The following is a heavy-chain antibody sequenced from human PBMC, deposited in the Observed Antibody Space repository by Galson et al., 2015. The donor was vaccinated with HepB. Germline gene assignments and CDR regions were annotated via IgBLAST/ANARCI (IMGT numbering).Heavy chain of an antibody. CDR3: ARVGGGVSDLGLHDNFDY. V-gene: IGHV4-59*01. CDR2: IYYSGST. D-gene: IGHD2-21*01. J-gene: IGHJ4*02. CDR1: GGSISSYY. Sequence: ETLSLTCTVSGGSISSYYWSWIRQPPGKGLEWIGYIYYSGSTNYNPSLKSRVTISVDTSKNQFSLKLSSVTAADTAVYYCARVGGGVSDLGLHDNFDYWGQGTLVTVSS.